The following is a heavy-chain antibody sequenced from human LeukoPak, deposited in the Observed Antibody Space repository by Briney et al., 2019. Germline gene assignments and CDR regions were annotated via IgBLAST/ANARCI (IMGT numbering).Heavy chain of an antibody. V-gene: IGHV3-21*01. CDR2: ISSSSSYI. J-gene: IGHJ4*02. D-gene: IGHD5-18*01. Sequence: GGSLRLSCAASGFTFSSYSMNWVRQAPGKGLEWVSSISSSSSYIYHANSVKGRFTISRDNAKNSLYLQMNSLRAEDTAVYYCAKDHRHRGFSYGYPSSPFDYWGQGTLVSVSS. CDR3: AKDHRHRGFSYGYPSSPFDY. CDR1: GFTFSSYS.